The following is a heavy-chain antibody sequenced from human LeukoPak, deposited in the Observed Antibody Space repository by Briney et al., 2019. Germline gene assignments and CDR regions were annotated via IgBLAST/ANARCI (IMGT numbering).Heavy chain of an antibody. D-gene: IGHD6-19*01. CDR3: ARSYSSGWYDLDY. Sequence: ASVKVSCKASGYTFTSYYMHWVRQAPGQGLEWMGIINPSGGSTSYAQKFQGRVTMTRDTSTSTAYMELSSLKSEDTAVYYCARSYSSGWYDLDYWGQGTLVTVSS. CDR2: INPSGGST. CDR1: GYTFTSYY. V-gene: IGHV1-46*01. J-gene: IGHJ4*02.